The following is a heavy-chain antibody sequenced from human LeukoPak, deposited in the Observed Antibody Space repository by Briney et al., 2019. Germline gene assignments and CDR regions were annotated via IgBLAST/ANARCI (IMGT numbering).Heavy chain of an antibody. D-gene: IGHD1-26*01. J-gene: IGHJ4*02. CDR2: ISSSSSYI. CDR1: GFTFSSYS. CDR3: ARSGVGATNDY. Sequence: GGSLRLSCAASGFTFSSYSMNWVRQAPGKGLEWVSSISSSSSYIYYADSVKGRFTISGDNAKNSLYLQMNSLRAEDTAVYYCARSGVGATNDYWGQGTLVTVSS. V-gene: IGHV3-21*01.